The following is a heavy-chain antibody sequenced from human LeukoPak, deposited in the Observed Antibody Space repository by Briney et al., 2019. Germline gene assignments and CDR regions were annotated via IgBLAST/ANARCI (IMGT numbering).Heavy chain of an antibody. CDR2: INPNSGGT. J-gene: IGHJ4*02. V-gene: IGHV1-2*02. CDR1: GYTFTGYY. D-gene: IGHD6-19*01. Sequence: ASVKVSCKASGYTFTGYYMHWVRQAPGQGLEWMGWINPNSGGTNYAQKFQGRVTMTRDTSISTVYMELSRLRSDDTAAYYCARPMRQQWLASSFDYWGQGTLVTVSS. CDR3: ARPMRQQWLASSFDY.